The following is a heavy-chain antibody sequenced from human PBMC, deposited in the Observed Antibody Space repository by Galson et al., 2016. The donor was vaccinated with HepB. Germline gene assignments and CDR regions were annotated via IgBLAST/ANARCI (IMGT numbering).Heavy chain of an antibody. D-gene: IGHD6-13*01. V-gene: IGHV4-31*03. Sequence: TLSLTCTVSGGSTSSGGYYWSWIRQHPGKGLEWIGYIYYSGSTYYNPSLRSRVTISADTSKNQFSLKLSSVTAADTAVYYCASWGYSSSRYSDYWGQGTLVTVSS. CDR3: ASWGYSSSRYSDY. CDR1: GGSTSSGGYY. J-gene: IGHJ4*02. CDR2: IYYSGST.